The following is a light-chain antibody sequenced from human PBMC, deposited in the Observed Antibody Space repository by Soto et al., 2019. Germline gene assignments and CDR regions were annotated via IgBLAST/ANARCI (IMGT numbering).Light chain of an antibody. Sequence: QSALTQAACQSGSPGQWITLSYTGTSSDIGAYGYVSWFHQHPGRAPNLIISEINNQPSGVPNRFSVSTSDITAYLAISGLQVEEEAEYFCVSFTTTSTHVFGTGTKVTVL. CDR3: VSFTTTSTHV. CDR1: SSDIGAYGY. V-gene: IGLV2-14*01. CDR2: EIN. J-gene: IGLJ1*01.